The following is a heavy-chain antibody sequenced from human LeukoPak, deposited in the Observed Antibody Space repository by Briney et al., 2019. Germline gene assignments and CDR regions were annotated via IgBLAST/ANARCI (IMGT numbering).Heavy chain of an antibody. D-gene: IGHD6-13*01. CDR3: ARGHIAAAYYYGMGV. CDR2: INAGNGNT. J-gene: IGHJ6*04. V-gene: IGHV1-3*01. Sequence: ASVKVSCKASGYTFTSYAMHWVRQAPGQRLEWMGWINAGNGNTKYSQKFQGRVTITRDTSASTAYMELSSLRSEDTAVYYCARGHIAAAYYYGMGVWGKGTTVTVSS. CDR1: GYTFTSYA.